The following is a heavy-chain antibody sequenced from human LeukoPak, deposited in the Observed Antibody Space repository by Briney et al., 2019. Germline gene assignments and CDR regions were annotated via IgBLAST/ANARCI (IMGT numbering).Heavy chain of an antibody. D-gene: IGHD3-22*01. V-gene: IGHV4-4*07. CDR3: ARDYYDSSGYYLWYFDY. CDR2: IYTSGST. Sequence: SETLSLTCTVSGGSISSYYWSWIRQPAGKGLEWIGRIYTSGSTHYNPSLKSRVTMSVDTSKNQFPLKLSSVTAADTAVYYCARDYYDSSGYYLWYFDYWGQGTLVTVSS. CDR1: GGSISSYY. J-gene: IGHJ4*02.